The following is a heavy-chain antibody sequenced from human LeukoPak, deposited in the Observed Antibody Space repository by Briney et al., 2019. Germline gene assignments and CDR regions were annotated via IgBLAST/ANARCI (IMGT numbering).Heavy chain of an antibody. J-gene: IGHJ6*02. D-gene: IGHD3-3*01. CDR1: GYTFTGYY. CDR2: INPNSGGT. CDR3: ARGNDFWSGYTLLYYYYGMDV. V-gene: IGHV1-2*02. Sequence: GASVKVSCKASGYTFTGYYMHWVRQAPGQGLEWMGWINPNSGGTNYVQEFQGRVTMTRDTSISTAYMELSRLRSDDTAVYYCARGNDFWSGYTLLYYYYGMDVWGQGTTVTVSS.